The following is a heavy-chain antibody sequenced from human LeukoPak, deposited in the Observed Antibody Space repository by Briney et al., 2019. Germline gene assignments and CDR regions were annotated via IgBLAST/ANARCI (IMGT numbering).Heavy chain of an antibody. J-gene: IGHJ4*02. Sequence: YWIGWVRQMPGKGLEWMGYIYYSGSTYYNPSLKSRVTISVDTSKNQFSLKLSSVTAADTAVYYCASCGTTGTGGFDYWGQGTLVTVSS. CDR2: IYYSGST. V-gene: IGHV4-30-4*08. CDR3: ASCGTTGTGGFDY. D-gene: IGHD1-1*01. CDR1: Y.